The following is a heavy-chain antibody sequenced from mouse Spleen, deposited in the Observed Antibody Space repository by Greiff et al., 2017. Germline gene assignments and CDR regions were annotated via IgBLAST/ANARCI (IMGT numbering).Heavy chain of an antibody. Sequence: VQLQQSGPELVKPGASVKMSCKASGYTFTDYKMHWVKQSHGKSLEWIGYINPNNGGTSYNQKFKGKATLTVNKSSSTAYMALRSLTSEDSAVYYCARNRRDYFDYWGQGTTLTVSS. V-gene: IGHV1-22*01. CDR1: GYTFTDYK. CDR3: ARNRRDYFDY. CDR2: INPNNGGT. J-gene: IGHJ2*01.